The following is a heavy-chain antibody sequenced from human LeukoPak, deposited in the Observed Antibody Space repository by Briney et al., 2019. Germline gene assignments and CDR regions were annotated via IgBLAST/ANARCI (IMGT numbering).Heavy chain of an antibody. V-gene: IGHV4-39*01. J-gene: IGHJ3*01. CDR2: IHYSGST. Sequence: SEALSLTCSVSGGSISTSSYYWGWIRQPPGMGLEWLGTIHYSGSTSYSPSLKSRVTMSIDTSKNQFSLRLSSVTAADTAVYYCAKHESLIAFDVWGQGTMVTVSS. CDR1: GGSISTSSYY. CDR3: AKHESLIAFDV.